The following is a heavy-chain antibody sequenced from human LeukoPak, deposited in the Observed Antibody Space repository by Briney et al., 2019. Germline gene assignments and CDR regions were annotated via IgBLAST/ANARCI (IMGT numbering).Heavy chain of an antibody. CDR3: ARDLAYYHDSSGYYSLFDY. V-gene: IGHV4-4*07. D-gene: IGHD3-22*01. CDR1: GGSISSYY. CDR2: IYTSGST. J-gene: IGHJ4*02. Sequence: SETLSLTCTVSGGSISSYYWSWIRQPAGKGLEWIGRIYTSGSTNYNPSLKSRVTMSVDTSKNQFSLKLSSVTAADTAVYYCARDLAYYHDSSGYYSLFDYWGQGTLVTVSS.